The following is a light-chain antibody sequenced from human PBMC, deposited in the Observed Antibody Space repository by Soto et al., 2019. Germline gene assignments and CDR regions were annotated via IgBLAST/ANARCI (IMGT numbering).Light chain of an antibody. CDR1: QSISNY. CDR3: LQDYNRPYT. Sequence: IQMTQSPSSLSASVGDRVTISCRATQSISNYLNWYQQKPGKAPKLLIYAASSLESGVPSRFSGSGSGTDFTLTISSLQPEDFATYYCLQDYNRPYTFGQGSRLEIK. CDR2: AAS. V-gene: IGKV1-6*01. J-gene: IGKJ2*01.